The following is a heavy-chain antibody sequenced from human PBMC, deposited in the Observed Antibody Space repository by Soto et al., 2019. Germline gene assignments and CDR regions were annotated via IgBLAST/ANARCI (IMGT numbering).Heavy chain of an antibody. CDR3: AKDRGQAGYIDY. CDR2: ISYDGSNK. Sequence: QVQLVESGGGVVQPGRSLRLSCAASGFTFSSYGMHWVRQAPGKGLEWVAVISYDGSNKYYADSVKGRFTISRDNSKNTLYLQMNSLRAEDTPVYYCAKDRGQAGYIDYWGQGTLVTVSS. V-gene: IGHV3-30*18. J-gene: IGHJ4*02. CDR1: GFTFSSYG. D-gene: IGHD6-13*01.